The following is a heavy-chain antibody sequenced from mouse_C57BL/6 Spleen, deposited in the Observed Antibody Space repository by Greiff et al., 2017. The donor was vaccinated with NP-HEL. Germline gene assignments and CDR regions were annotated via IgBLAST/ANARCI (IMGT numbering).Heavy chain of an antibody. D-gene: IGHD1-3*01. V-gene: IGHV1-64*01. CDR3: ARTLSDYYAMDY. CDR1: GSTFTSYC. J-gene: IGHJ4*01. CDR2: IHPYSGSP. Sequence: QVQLLQPGAELVKPGASVKLSCKASGSTFTSYCMHWVKPRPGQGLEWIGFIHPYSGSPNYNAKFKSKATLTVDKSSSTAYMQLSSLPSEDSAVYYCARTLSDYYAMDYGGKGTTVTVAS.